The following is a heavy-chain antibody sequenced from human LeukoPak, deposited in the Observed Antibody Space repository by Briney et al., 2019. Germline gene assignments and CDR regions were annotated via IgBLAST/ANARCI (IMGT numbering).Heavy chain of an antibody. D-gene: IGHD2-15*01. J-gene: IGHJ4*02. CDR3: ASGYCSGGSCYPYYFDY. CDR1: GYTFTSYS. Sequence: GAPVKVSCKASGYTFTSYSFSWVRQAPGQGLEWMGWISAYNGNTNYAQNLQGRVTMTTDTSTSTAYMELRSLRSDDTAVYYCASGYCSGGSCYPYYFDYWGQGTLVTVSS. V-gene: IGHV1-18*01. CDR2: ISAYNGNT.